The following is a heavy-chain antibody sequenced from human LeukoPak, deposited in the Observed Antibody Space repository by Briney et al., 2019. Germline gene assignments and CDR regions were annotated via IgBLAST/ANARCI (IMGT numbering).Heavy chain of an antibody. V-gene: IGHV4-38-2*01. Sequence: PSETLSLTCAVSGYSISSGYYWGWIRQPPGKGLEWIGNIYHSGSTYYNPSLKSRVTISVDTSKNQFSLRLSSVTAADTAVYYCARRYSNYFFDYWGQGTLVTVSS. CDR1: GYSISSGYY. CDR2: IYHSGST. CDR3: ARRYSNYFFDY. J-gene: IGHJ4*02. D-gene: IGHD4-11*01.